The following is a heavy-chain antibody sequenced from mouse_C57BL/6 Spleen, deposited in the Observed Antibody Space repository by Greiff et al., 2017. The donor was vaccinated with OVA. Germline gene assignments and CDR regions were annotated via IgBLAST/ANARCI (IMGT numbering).Heavy chain of an antibody. V-gene: IGHV7-3*01. CDR3: ARGSNSWFAY. CDR2: IRNKANGYTT. CDR1: GFTFTDYY. Sequence: EVQLVESGGGLVQPGGSLSLSCAASGFTFTDYYMSWVRQPPGKALEWLGFIRNKANGYTTEYSASVKVRFTISRDNSQSILFLQMNALRAEDSATYYCARGSNSWFAYWGQGTLVTVSA. D-gene: IGHD2-5*01. J-gene: IGHJ3*01.